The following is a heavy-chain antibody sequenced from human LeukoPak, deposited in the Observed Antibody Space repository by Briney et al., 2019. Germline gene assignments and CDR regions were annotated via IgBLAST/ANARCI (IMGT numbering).Heavy chain of an antibody. CDR1: GFTFSSYS. Sequence: GGSLRLSCAASGFTFSSYSMNWVRQAPGKGLEWVSSISSSSSYIYYADSVKGRFTISRDNAKNSLYLQMNSLRAEDTAVYYCARDPGPAGEIDYWGQGTLVTVSS. J-gene: IGHJ4*02. V-gene: IGHV3-21*01. CDR2: ISSSSSYI. CDR3: ARDPGPAGEIDY. D-gene: IGHD1-14*01.